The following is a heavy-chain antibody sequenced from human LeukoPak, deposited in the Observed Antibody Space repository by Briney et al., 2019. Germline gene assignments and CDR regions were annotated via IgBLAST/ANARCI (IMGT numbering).Heavy chain of an antibody. CDR2: IYYSGST. CDR1: GGSVGSNY. CDR3: ARPTNYDSSGYLAFDI. J-gene: IGHJ3*02. D-gene: IGHD3-22*01. V-gene: IGHV4-59*06. Sequence: PSETLSLTCSVSGGSVGSNYWSWIRQHPGKGLEWIGYIYYSGSTYYNPSLKSRVTISVDTSKNQFSLKLSSVTAADTAVYYCARPTNYDSSGYLAFDIWGQGTMVTVSS.